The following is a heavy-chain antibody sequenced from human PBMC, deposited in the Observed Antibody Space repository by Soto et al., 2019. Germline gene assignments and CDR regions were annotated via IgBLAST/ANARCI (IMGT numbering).Heavy chain of an antibody. D-gene: IGHD2-15*01. J-gene: IGHJ4*02. CDR1: GGSISSGGYY. CDR2: IYYSGST. Sequence: SETLSLTCTVSGGSISSGGYYWSWIRQHPGKGLEWIGYIYYSGSTYYNPSLKSRVTISVDTSKNQFSLKLSSVTAADTAVYYCARVPRGCSGGSCYHRGLDYWGQGTLVTVSP. V-gene: IGHV4-31*03. CDR3: ARVPRGCSGGSCYHRGLDY.